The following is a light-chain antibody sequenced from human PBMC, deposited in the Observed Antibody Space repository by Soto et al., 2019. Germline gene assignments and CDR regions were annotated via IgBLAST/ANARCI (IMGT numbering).Light chain of an antibody. CDR1: QSVSSSY. CDR2: GAA. V-gene: IGKV3-20*01. J-gene: IGKJ2*01. CDR3: QQYGSSPTYT. Sequence: EIVLTQSPGTLSLSPGERATLSCRASQSVSSSYLAWYQQKPGQAPRLLIYGAASMATGIPDRFSSSGSGTDFTLTISRLEPDDFAVYYCQQYGSSPTYTFGQETQLEIK.